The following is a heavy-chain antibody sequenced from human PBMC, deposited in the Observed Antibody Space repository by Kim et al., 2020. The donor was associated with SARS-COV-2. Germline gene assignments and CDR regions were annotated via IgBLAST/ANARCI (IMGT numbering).Heavy chain of an antibody. CDR2: ISWNSGSI. CDR1: GFTFDDYA. J-gene: IGHJ4*01. CDR3: AKDKIGPIAAAIFDY. V-gene: IGHV3-9*01. Sequence: GGSLRLSCAASGFTFDDYAMHWVRQAPGKGLEWVSGISWNSGSIGYADSVKGRFTISRDNAKNSLYLQMNSLRAEDTALYYCAKDKIGPIAAAIFDYLG. D-gene: IGHD6-13*01.